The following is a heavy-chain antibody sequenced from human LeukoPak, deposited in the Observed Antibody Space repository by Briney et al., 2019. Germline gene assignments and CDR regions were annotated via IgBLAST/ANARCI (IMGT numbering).Heavy chain of an antibody. V-gene: IGHV4-59*08. Sequence: SETLSLTCSVSGGSISSYHWSWIRQPPGKGLEWIGYIYYGGRTNYNPSLKSRVAISVDTSKNQFSLTVSSVTAADTAIYYCARHSLKLVDADFDYWGQGTLVTVSS. CDR2: IYYGGRT. D-gene: IGHD3-16*02. CDR1: GGSISSYH. J-gene: IGHJ4*02. CDR3: ARHSLKLVDADFDY.